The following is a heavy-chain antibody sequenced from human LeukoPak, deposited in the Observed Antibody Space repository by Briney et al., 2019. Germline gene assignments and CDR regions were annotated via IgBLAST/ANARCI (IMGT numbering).Heavy chain of an antibody. Sequence: ASVKVSCKASGYTFTGYYMHWVRQAPGQGLEWMGWINPNSGGTNYAQKFQGGVTMTRDTSISTAYMELSRLRSDDTAVYYCARVLIAVAEFDYWGQGTLVTVSS. CDR1: GYTFTGYY. CDR3: ARVLIAVAEFDY. J-gene: IGHJ4*02. V-gene: IGHV1-2*02. CDR2: INPNSGGT. D-gene: IGHD6-19*01.